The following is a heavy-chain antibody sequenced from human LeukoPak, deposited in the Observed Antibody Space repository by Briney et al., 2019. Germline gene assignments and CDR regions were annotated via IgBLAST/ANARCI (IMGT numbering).Heavy chain of an antibody. CDR1: GGSISSYY. CDR2: ITYTGST. V-gene: IGHV4-59*01. Sequence: TSETLSLTCIISGGSISSYYWSWIRQSPGKGLEWIGYITYTGSTDYDPSLKSRVTISVDTSKNQFSLKLSSVTAADTAVYYCARSTTDYDNAWGSYRLDYGAQGTLVNV. J-gene: IGHJ4*02. D-gene: IGHD3-16*02. CDR3: ARSTTDYDNAWGSYRLDY.